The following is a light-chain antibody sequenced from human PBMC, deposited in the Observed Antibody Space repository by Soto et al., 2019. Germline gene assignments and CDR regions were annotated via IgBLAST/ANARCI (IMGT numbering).Light chain of an antibody. CDR3: QSYESSPSGXV. CDR1: SSNIGAGYD. Sequence: QSVLTQPPSVSGAPGQRVTISCTGSSSNIGAGYDVHWYQQLPGTAPKLLIYGDTNRPSGVPDRFSGSKSATSASLAITGLQAEAEADYYCQSYESSPSGXVXGTGTKVTVL. J-gene: IGLJ1*01. CDR2: GDT. V-gene: IGLV1-40*01.